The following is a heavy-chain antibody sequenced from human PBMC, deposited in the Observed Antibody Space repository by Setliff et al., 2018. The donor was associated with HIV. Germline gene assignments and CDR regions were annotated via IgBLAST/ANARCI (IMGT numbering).Heavy chain of an antibody. CDR1: GGSITSYF. Sequence: TLSLTCTVSGGSITSYFWSWIRQHPGKGLEWIGYIYYSGTTHYNPSLKSRVFISVDTSKNQFSLKLSSVTAADTAVYYCARQPSWGSIDYWGQGTLVTVSS. V-gene: IGHV4-31*03. CDR2: IYYSGTT. D-gene: IGHD7-27*01. CDR3: ARQPSWGSIDY. J-gene: IGHJ4*02.